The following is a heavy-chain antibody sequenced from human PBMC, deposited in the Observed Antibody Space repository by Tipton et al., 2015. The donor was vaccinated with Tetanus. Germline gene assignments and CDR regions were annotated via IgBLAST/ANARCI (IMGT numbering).Heavy chain of an antibody. Sequence: TLSLTCTVSGGSISSSSYYWGWIRQPPGKGLEWIGYIYYSGSTYYNPSLKSRVTISVDTSKNQFSLKLSSVTAADTAVYYCARRSGWRRPGGWYFDLWGRGTLVTVSS. V-gene: IGHV4-31*03. CDR3: ARRSGWRRPGGWYFDL. J-gene: IGHJ2*01. CDR2: IYYSGST. CDR1: GGSISSSSYY. D-gene: IGHD6-19*01.